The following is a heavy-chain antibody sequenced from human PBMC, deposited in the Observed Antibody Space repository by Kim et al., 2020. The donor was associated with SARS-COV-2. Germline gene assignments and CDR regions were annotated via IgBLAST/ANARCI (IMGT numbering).Heavy chain of an antibody. V-gene: IGHV4-59*08. CDR2: T. J-gene: IGHJ5*02. D-gene: IGHD3-16*01. CDR3: ARHLGNWFDP. Sequence: TNYNPSLKSRVTISVDTSKNQFSLKLSSVTAADTAVYYCARHLGNWFDPWGQGTLVTVSS.